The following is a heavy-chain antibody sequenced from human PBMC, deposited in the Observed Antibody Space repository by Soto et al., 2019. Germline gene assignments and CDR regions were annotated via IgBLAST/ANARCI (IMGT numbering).Heavy chain of an antibody. CDR2: ISGSGSTV. Sequence: DVQLVESGGDLAQPGGSLRLSCAASGFSISDYEMNWVRQAPGKGLEWVSYISGSGSTVYYADSVKGRFTISRDNAKNSVFLQINTLRVEDAAIYYCARGRDYGANFDYWGQGTLVTVSS. J-gene: IGHJ4*02. CDR3: ARGRDYGANFDY. V-gene: IGHV3-48*03. CDR1: GFSISDYE. D-gene: IGHD4-17*01.